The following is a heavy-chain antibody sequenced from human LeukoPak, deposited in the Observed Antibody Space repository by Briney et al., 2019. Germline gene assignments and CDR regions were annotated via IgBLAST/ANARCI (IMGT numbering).Heavy chain of an antibody. CDR1: GYTFTSNY. J-gene: IGHJ3*02. Sequence: ASVKVSCKAFGYTFTSNYMHWVRQAPGQGPEWMGVISPSGGSTTYAQKFQGRVTLTRDMSTSTVCMELSSLRSEDTAVYYCARDKGYYDSSGYYFFDAFDIWGQGTMVTVSS. CDR3: ARDKGYYDSSGYYFFDAFDI. CDR2: ISPSGGST. D-gene: IGHD3-22*01. V-gene: IGHV1-46*01.